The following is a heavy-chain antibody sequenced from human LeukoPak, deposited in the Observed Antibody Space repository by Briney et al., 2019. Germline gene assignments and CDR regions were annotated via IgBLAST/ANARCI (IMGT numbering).Heavy chain of an antibody. CDR1: GFTLSSEW. Sequence: GGSLRLSCAASGFTLSSEWMHWVRQAPGKGLMWVSRVNPKGSYTTYADSVKGRFTISRDNAKNTLYLQMDSLRAEDTAIYYCSRDTFGDRGYWGQGTLVTVSS. D-gene: IGHD2-21*02. CDR2: VNPKGSYT. J-gene: IGHJ4*02. CDR3: SRDTFGDRGY. V-gene: IGHV3-74*01.